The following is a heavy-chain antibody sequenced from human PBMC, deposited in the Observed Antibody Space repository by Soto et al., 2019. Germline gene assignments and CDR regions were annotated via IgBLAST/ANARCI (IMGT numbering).Heavy chain of an antibody. CDR2: INAIIGDT. Sequence: SVKVSCKASGCTFSSYAISWVRQAPGQGLEWMGGINAIIGDTNYSQKFQGRVTITGDPSAITAYMELSSLRSEDTAVYYCARVPTPTYGDSDKNNWFDPWGQGTLVTVSS. D-gene: IGHD4-17*01. CDR3: ARVPTPTYGDSDKNNWFDP. J-gene: IGHJ5*02. CDR1: GCTFSSYA. V-gene: IGHV1-69*10.